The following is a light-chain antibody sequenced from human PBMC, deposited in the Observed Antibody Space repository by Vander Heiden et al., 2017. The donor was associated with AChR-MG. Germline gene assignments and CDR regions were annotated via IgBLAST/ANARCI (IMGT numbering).Light chain of an antibody. CDR1: SSDVGGYNY. CDR3: SSYTSSSTYV. CDR2: DVS. Sequence: QSSRTQPASVSGSPGPSITISCTGTSSDVGGYNYVSWYQQHPGKAPKLMIYDVSNRPSGVSNRFSGSKSGNTASLTISGLQAEDEADYYCSSYTSSSTYVFGTGTKVTVL. V-gene: IGLV2-14*03. J-gene: IGLJ1*01.